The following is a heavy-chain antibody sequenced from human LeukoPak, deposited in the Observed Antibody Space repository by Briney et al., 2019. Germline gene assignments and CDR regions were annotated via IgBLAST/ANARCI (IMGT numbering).Heavy chain of an antibody. J-gene: IGHJ4*02. CDR2: IWYDGSNK. Sequence: GGSLRLSCAASGFTFRNYGMHWVRQAPGKGLEWVAVIWYDGSNKYYADSVKGRFRISRDNAKNTLYLQMNSLRVEDTAVYYCARGRPHGNDYWGQGTLATVSS. D-gene: IGHD4-23*01. V-gene: IGHV3-33*01. CDR1: GFTFRNYG. CDR3: ARGRPHGNDY.